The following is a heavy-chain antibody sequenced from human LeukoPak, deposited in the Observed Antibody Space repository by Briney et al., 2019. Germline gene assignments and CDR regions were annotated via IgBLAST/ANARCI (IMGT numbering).Heavy chain of an antibody. CDR1: GFTFSSYW. J-gene: IGHJ4*02. CDR2: IKQDGSEK. D-gene: IGHD2-2*01. CDR3: ARYPRARQDIVVVPAAMPFDY. V-gene: IGHV3-7*03. Sequence: GGSLRLSCAASGFTFSSYWMSWVRQAPGKGLEWVANIKQDGSEKYYVDSVKGRFTISRDNAKNSLYLQMTSLRAEETAVYYCARYPRARQDIVVVPAAMPFDYWGQGTLVTVSS.